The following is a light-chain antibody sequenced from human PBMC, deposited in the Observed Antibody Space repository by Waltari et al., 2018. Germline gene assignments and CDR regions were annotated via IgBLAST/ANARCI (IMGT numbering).Light chain of an antibody. CDR1: SSDFGAYDF. Sequence: QPALTQPASVSGSPGQSITLPCTGTSSDFGAYDFVSWYQHHPGRAPKLMIYNVFTRPSGVSSRFSGSKSGNTASLTISGLQAEDEADYFCSSYTDSRPLFCGGTKVTVL. CDR3: SSYTDSRPL. CDR2: NVF. J-gene: IGLJ2*01. V-gene: IGLV2-14*03.